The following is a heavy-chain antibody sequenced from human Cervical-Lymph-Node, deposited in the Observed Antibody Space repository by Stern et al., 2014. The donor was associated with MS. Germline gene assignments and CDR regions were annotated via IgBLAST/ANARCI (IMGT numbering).Heavy chain of an antibody. V-gene: IGHV1-69*01. CDR2: IIPMFGTA. Sequence: VQLVQSGAEVKKPGSSMRVSCKASGGTFSSYAISWVRQAPGQGLGWMGGIIPMFGTANYARKFQGRVTITEDASTSTAYMEVSSLRSDDTAVYYCATSAGELTPEAVWGQGTTVTVFS. D-gene: IGHD1-26*01. J-gene: IGHJ6*02. CDR1: GGTFSSYA. CDR3: ATSAGELTPEAV.